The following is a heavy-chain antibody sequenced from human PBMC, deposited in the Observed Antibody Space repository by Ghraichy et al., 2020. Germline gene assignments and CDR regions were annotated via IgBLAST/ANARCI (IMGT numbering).Heavy chain of an antibody. CDR1: GFTFSSYA. CDR3: ARGEGGRLGELFDY. CDR2: ISYDGSNK. Sequence: GGSLRLSCAASGFTFSSYAMHWVRQAPGKGLEWVAVISYDGSNKYYADSVKGRFTISRDNSKNTLYLQMNSLRAEDTAVYYCARGEGGRLGELFDYWGQGTLVTVSS. V-gene: IGHV3-30*04. J-gene: IGHJ4*02. D-gene: IGHD3-16*01.